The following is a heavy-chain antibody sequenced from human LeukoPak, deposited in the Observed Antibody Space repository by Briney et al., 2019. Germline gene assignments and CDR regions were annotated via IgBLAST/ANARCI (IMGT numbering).Heavy chain of an antibody. D-gene: IGHD2-2*01. J-gene: IGHJ5*02. CDR3: ARGGCSSTSCYRNWFDP. CDR1: GFTFSSYA. V-gene: IGHV3-30*04. CDR2: ISYDGSNK. Sequence: GGSLRLSCAASGFTFSSYAMHWVRQAPGKGLEWVAVISYDGSNKYYADSVKGRFTISRDNSKNTLYLQMNSLRAEDTAVYYRARGGCSSTSCYRNWFDPWGQGTLVTVSS.